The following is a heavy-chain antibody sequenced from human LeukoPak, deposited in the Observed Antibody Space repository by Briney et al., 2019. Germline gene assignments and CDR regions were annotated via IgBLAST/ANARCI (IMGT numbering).Heavy chain of an antibody. CDR1: GGSFSGYY. CDR3: AREGYCSSTSCHDPDAFDI. V-gene: IGHV4-34*01. D-gene: IGHD2-2*01. Sequence: SETLSLTCAVYGGSFSGYYWSWIRQPPGKGLEWIGEINHSGSTNYNPSLKSRVTMSVDTSKNQFSLKLSSVTAADTAVYYCAREGYCSSTSCHDPDAFDIWGQGTMVTVSS. CDR2: INHSGST. J-gene: IGHJ3*02.